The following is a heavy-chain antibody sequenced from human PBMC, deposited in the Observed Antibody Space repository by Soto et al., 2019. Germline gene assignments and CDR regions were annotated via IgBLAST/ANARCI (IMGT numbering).Heavy chain of an antibody. V-gene: IGHV4-34*01. J-gene: IGHJ4*02. CDR3: ARDQIPCLFHY. Sequence: SETLSLTCAVYGGSFSGYSWTWIRQPPGTGLEWIGEINHTGSTNYNPSLKSRVTISVDTSKNQFSLKLTSVTAADTAVYYCARDQIPCLFHYWCQRTPVTVS. D-gene: IGHD2-21*01. CDR2: INHTGST. CDR1: GGSFSGYS.